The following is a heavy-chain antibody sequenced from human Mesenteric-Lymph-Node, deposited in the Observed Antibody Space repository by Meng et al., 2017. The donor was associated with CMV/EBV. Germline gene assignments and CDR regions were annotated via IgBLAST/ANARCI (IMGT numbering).Heavy chain of an antibody. CDR2: INRKSGDT. J-gene: IGHJ4*02. CDR1: AFTDNY. D-gene: IGHD3-10*01. V-gene: IGHV1-2*06. CDR3: ERGCYYGTGSYFECDRY. Sequence: AFTDNYRHWVRQVRGHGLEWLGRINRKSGDTNYEQKLQGRVTLTRATYIRKAYMELSGLRSDDTAVYYCERGCYYGTGSYFECDRYWGQGTLVTVSS.